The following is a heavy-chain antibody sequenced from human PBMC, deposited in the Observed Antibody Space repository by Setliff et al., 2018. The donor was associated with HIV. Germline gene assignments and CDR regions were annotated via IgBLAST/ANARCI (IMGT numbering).Heavy chain of an antibody. V-gene: IGHV4-34*10. CDR1: GGSFSNYY. Sequence: SETLSLTCAVYGGSFSNYYWTWIRQPPGKGLEWIGSVHYTGSTQYNPSLKSRLSMSVDESNNQFSLRLTSVTAADSAVYYCARTREYRFGFGLGQFDPWGQGTLVTVSS. CDR3: ARTREYRFGFGLGQFDP. CDR2: VHYTGST. J-gene: IGHJ5*01. D-gene: IGHD3-16*01.